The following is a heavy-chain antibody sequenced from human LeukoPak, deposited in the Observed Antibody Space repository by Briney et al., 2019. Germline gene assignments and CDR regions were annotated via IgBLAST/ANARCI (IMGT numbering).Heavy chain of an antibody. V-gene: IGHV1-2*02. CDR3: ARASGKLAPNFAP. CDR2: INPNSGGT. J-gene: IGHJ5*02. CDR1: GYTFTDYY. D-gene: IGHD1-26*01. Sequence: ASVKVSCKASGYTFTDYYMHWVRQAPGQGLEWMGWINPNSGGTNFAQKFQGRVAMTRDTSISTAYMELGSLRSDDTAVYYCARASGKLAPNFAPGGKGTRLTVSS.